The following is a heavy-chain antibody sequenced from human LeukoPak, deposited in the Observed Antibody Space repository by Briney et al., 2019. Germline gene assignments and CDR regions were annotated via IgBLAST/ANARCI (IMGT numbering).Heavy chain of an antibody. D-gene: IGHD3-22*01. J-gene: IGHJ4*02. CDR2: INHSGST. CDR1: GGSFSGYY. CDR3: ARGPYYHDSNGAEY. Sequence: PSETLSLTCAVYGGSFSGYYWSWIRQPPGKGLEWIGEINHSGSTNYNPSLKSRVTISVDTSKNQFSLKLSSVTAADTAVYYCARGPYYHDSNGAEYWGQGTLVTVSS. V-gene: IGHV4-34*01.